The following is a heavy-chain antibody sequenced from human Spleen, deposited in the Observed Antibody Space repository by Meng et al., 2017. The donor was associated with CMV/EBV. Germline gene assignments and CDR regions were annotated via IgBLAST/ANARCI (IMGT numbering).Heavy chain of an antibody. CDR2: INHSGST. Sequence: QVPRQEWGAGLFEPSETLSLTCAVYGGSFSGYYWSWIRQPPGKGLEWIGEINHSGSTNYNPSLKSRVTISVDTSKNQFSLKLSSVTAADTAVYYCARGRVGRARYYFDYWGQGTLVTVSS. J-gene: IGHJ4*02. CDR3: ARGRVGRARYYFDY. D-gene: IGHD3-10*01. CDR1: GGSFSGYY. V-gene: IGHV4-34*01.